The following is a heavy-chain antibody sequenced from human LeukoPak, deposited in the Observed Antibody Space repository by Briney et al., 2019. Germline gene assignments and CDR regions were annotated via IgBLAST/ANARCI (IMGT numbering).Heavy chain of an antibody. CDR2: IYYNGST. Sequence: ETLPLPRTVSGRSISSYYWNWIRQPPGKGLEWIGFIYYNGSTNYNPSLKSRVTISVDTSKNRFSLKLSSVTAADTAVYYCARDRRYYHVTGGQFDYWFRGTLVIVSS. D-gene: IGHD3-10*01. CDR1: GRSISSYY. J-gene: IGHJ4*02. V-gene: IGHV4-59*01. CDR3: ARDRRYYHVTGGQFDY.